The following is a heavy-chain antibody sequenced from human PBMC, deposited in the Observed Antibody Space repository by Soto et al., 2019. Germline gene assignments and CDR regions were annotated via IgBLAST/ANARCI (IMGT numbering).Heavy chain of an antibody. Sequence: EVQLVESGGGLVQPGRSLRLSCAASGFTFDDYAMHWVRQAPGQGLEWVSGISWNSGSIGYADYVKGRFTISRDNAKNSLYLQMNSLRAEDTALYYCAKEIAPTMVRGVFDYWGQGTLVTVSS. J-gene: IGHJ4*02. CDR3: AKEIAPTMVRGVFDY. D-gene: IGHD3-10*01. CDR2: ISWNSGSI. CDR1: GFTFDDYA. V-gene: IGHV3-9*01.